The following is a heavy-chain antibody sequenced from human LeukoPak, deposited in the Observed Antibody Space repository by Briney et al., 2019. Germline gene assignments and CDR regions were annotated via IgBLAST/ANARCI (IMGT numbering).Heavy chain of an antibody. Sequence: PSETLSLTCTVSGYSISSGYYWGWIRQPPGKGLEWIGSIYHSGSTYYNPSLKSRVTISVDTSKNQFSLKLSSVTAADTAVYYCARDSSWYEVDYWGRGTLVTVSS. CDR1: GYSISSGYY. J-gene: IGHJ4*02. V-gene: IGHV4-38-2*02. CDR3: ARDSSWYEVDY. CDR2: IYHSGST. D-gene: IGHD6-13*01.